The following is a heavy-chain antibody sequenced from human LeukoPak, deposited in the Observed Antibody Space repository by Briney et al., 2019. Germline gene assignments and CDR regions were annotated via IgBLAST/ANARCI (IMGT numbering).Heavy chain of an antibody. CDR2: ISTDGYTT. J-gene: IGHJ4*02. CDR3: VVGGSPGY. Sequence: GGSLRLSCAASGLAFSAYKMHWVRQAPRKGLVWVSRISTDGYTTDYADFVQGRFTASRDNTRNTWSLEMNSLRAEDTAVYYCVVGGSPGYWGRGTLVTVSS. D-gene: IGHD2-15*01. V-gene: IGHV3-74*01. CDR1: GLAFSAYK.